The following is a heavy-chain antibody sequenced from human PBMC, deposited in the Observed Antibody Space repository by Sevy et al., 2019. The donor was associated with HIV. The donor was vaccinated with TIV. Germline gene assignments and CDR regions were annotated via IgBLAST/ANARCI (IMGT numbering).Heavy chain of an antibody. Sequence: GGSLRLSCAASGFTVSSNYMSWVRQAPGKGLEWVSVIYSGGSTYYADSVKGRFTTSRDNPKNTLYVQMNSLRAEDTAGYYCARDLVVVVTDYYYYYGMDVWGQGTTVTVSS. CDR2: IYSGGST. CDR3: ARDLVVVVTDYYYYYGMDV. CDR1: GFTVSSNY. D-gene: IGHD2-15*01. J-gene: IGHJ6*02. V-gene: IGHV3-53*01.